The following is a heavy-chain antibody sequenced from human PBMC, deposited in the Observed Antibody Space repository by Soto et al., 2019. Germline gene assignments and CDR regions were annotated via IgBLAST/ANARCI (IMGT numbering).Heavy chain of an antibody. CDR1: GGSISSGGYS. J-gene: IGHJ4*02. V-gene: IGHV4-30-2*01. CDR3: ARGAKGSSLAKIDY. Sequence: SETLSLTCAVSGGSISSGGYSWSWIRQPPGKGLEWIGYIYHSGSTYYNPSLKSRVTISVDRSKNQFSLKLSSVTAADTAVYYCARGAKGSSLAKIDYWGQGTLVTVSS. D-gene: IGHD6-13*01. CDR2: IYHSGST.